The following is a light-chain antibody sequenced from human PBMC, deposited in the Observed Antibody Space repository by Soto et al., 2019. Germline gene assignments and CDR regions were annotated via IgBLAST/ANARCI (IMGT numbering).Light chain of an antibody. CDR3: QQYDSYLGT. CDR2: DVS. CDR1: QGISGW. Sequence: DIQMTQSPSTLSASLGDRVTITCRASQGISGWVAWYQQKPGNAPKLLIYDVSALPRGVPARFSGSGSGTDFTLTITSLQPDDFATYYCQQYDSYLGTFGQGTRVEIK. J-gene: IGKJ1*01. V-gene: IGKV1-5*01.